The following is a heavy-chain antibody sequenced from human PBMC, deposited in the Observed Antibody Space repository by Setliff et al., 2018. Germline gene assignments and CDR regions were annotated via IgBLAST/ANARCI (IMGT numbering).Heavy chain of an antibody. Sequence: ASVKVSCKSSGYTFTSYGVSWVRQAPGQGLEWMGWVNPYNGDTKNAQKFQGRVTMTTDTSTGTADMELRNLRSDDTAVYYCTRDTNIVVVPPHRTAFDIWGQGTMVTVPS. CDR2: VNPYNGDT. J-gene: IGHJ3*02. D-gene: IGHD2-2*01. CDR1: GYTFTSYG. CDR3: TRDTNIVVVPPHRTAFDI. V-gene: IGHV1-18*01.